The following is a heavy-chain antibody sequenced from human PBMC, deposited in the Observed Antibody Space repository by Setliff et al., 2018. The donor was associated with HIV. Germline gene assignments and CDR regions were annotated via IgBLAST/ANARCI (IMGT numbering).Heavy chain of an antibody. J-gene: IGHJ4*02. CDR3: ARRARNWLQPFDH. D-gene: IGHD5-12*01. CDR2: IFYSGST. Sequence: SETLSLTCTVSGGSISSGGYYWSWIRQHPGKGLEWIGYIFYSGSTYYNPSLKSRVTISVDTSKNQFSLKLSSVTAADTAVYYCARRARNWLQPFDHWGQGFLVTVSS. V-gene: IGHV4-31*03. CDR1: GGSISSGGYY.